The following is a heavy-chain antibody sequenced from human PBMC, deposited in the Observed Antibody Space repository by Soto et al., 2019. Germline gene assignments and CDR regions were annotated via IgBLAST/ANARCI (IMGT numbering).Heavy chain of an antibody. CDR3: ARDRGTIFGVVTYYYYYYMDV. D-gene: IGHD3-3*01. J-gene: IGHJ6*03. Sequence: EGSLRLSCAASGFTVSSNYMSWVRQAPGKGLEWVSVIYSGGSTYYADSVKSRFTISRDNSKNTLYLQMNSLRAEDTAVYYCARDRGTIFGVVTYYYYYYMDVWGKGTTVTVSS. CDR2: IYSGGST. CDR1: GFTVSSNY. V-gene: IGHV3-66*01.